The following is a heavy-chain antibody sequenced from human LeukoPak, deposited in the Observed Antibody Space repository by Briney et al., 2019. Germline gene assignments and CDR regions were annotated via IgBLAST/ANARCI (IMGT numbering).Heavy chain of an antibody. CDR3: AKPWYEGFRNAFDI. Sequence: GGSLRLSRAASRFTFSGYGMHWVRQAPGKGLEWVAFIRYDGSNKYYADSVKGRFTISRDNSKNTLYLQMNSLRAEDTAVYYCAKPWYEGFRNAFDIWGQGTMVTVSS. V-gene: IGHV3-30*02. J-gene: IGHJ3*02. D-gene: IGHD6-13*01. CDR2: IRYDGSNK. CDR1: RFTFSGYG.